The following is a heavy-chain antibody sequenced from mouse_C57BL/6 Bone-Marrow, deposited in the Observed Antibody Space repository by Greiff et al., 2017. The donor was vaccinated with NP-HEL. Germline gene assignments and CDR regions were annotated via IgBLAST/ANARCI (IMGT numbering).Heavy chain of an antibody. CDR2: ISSGGSYP. Sequence: EVQVVESGGDLVKPGGSLKLSCAASGFTFSSYGMSWVRQTPDKRLEWVATISSGGSYPYYPDSVKGRFTISRDNAKNTLYLQMSSLKSEDTAMYYCARHYTSMDYWGQGTSVTVSS. V-gene: IGHV5-6*01. J-gene: IGHJ4*01. CDR1: GFTFSSYG. CDR3: ARHYTSMDY.